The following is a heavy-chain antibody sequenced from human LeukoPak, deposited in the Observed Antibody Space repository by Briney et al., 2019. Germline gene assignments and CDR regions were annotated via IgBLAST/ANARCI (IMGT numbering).Heavy chain of an antibody. D-gene: IGHD2-2*01. Sequence: GGSLRLSCAASGFTVSSNYMSGVRQAPGKGLEWVSVIYSGGSTYYADSVKGRFTIYRDNSKNTLYHQMNSLRAEDTAVYYCARGDSVGYCSSTSCRTDYFDYWGQGTLVTVSS. CDR3: ARGDSVGYCSSTSCRTDYFDY. CDR1: GFTVSSNY. CDR2: IYSGGST. J-gene: IGHJ4*02. V-gene: IGHV3-66*02.